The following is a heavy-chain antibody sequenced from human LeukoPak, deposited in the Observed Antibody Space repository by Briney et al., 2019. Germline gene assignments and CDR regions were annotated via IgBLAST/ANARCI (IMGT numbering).Heavy chain of an antibody. J-gene: IGHJ4*02. CDR3: ARASIAVAGNTMGSHY. CDR2: IKQDGSER. Sequence: GGSLRLSCAASGFTFSDYWMSWVRQAPGKGLEWVANIKQDGSERYYVDSVKGRFTISRDNAKNSLYLQMNSLRAEDTAVYSCARASIAVAGNTMGSHYWGQGTLVTVSS. V-gene: IGHV3-7*04. D-gene: IGHD6-19*01. CDR1: GFTFSDYW.